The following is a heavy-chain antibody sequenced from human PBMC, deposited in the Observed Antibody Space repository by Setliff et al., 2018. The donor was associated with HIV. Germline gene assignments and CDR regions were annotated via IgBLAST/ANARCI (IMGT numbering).Heavy chain of an antibody. V-gene: IGHV3-33*06. CDR2: IWYDASKK. Sequence: GGTLRLSCAASGFTFNSYGMHWVRQAPGKGLEWVALIWYDASKKEYADSVKGRFNILRDDSKKTVDLQMNSLRADDTAVYYCVKDVVKFWSGSGALDFWGPGTLVTVSS. CDR3: VKDVVKFWSGSGALDF. D-gene: IGHD3-3*01. J-gene: IGHJ4*02. CDR1: GFTFNSYG.